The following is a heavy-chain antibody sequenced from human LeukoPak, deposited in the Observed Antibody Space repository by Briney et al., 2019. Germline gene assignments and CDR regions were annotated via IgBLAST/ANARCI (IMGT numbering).Heavy chain of an antibody. Sequence: SETLSLTCAVSGGPISSNTWWTWVRQPPGKGLEWIGEIYHSGSTNYNPSLKSRVTISVDKSKNHFSLNLSSVTAADTAVYYCARVDGPSSGPYYYYYGMDVWGQGTTVTVSS. V-gene: IGHV4-4*02. CDR3: ARVDGPSSGPYYYYYGMDV. CDR1: GGPISSNTW. CDR2: IYHSGST. J-gene: IGHJ6*02. D-gene: IGHD6-19*01.